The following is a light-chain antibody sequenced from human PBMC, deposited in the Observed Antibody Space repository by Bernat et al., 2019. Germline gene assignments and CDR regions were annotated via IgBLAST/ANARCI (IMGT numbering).Light chain of an antibody. J-gene: IGLJ1*01. Sequence: SYVLTQPPSVSVAPGSTSRITCGGTNIGTKSVHWYEQKPGQAPVLVIYSDSGLPPGIPERFSASNSGNTAMLTISSVEAGDEADYYCQVWDTTTDQYGLGTGTKVTVI. CDR1: NIGTKS. CDR3: QVWDTTTDQYG. V-gene: IGLV3-21*04. CDR2: SDS.